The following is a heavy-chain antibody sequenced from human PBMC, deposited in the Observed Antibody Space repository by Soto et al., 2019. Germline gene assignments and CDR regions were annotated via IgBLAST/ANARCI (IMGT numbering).Heavy chain of an antibody. CDR1: GGTFSSYA. V-gene: IGHV1-69*13. D-gene: IGHD3-10*01. CDR3: ARDKGATVRGIFWFDP. Sequence: GASVKVSCKASGGTFSSYAISWVRQAPGQGLEWMGGIIPIFGTANYAQKFQGRVTITADESTSTAYMELSSLRSEDTAVYYCARDKGATVRGIFWFDPWGQGTLVTVSS. CDR2: IIPIFGTA. J-gene: IGHJ5*02.